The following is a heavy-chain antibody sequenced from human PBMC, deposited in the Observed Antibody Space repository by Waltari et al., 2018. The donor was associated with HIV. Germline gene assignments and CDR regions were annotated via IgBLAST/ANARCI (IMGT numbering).Heavy chain of an antibody. D-gene: IGHD6-13*01. V-gene: IGHV1-2*02. CDR3: ARAAAAGRGTLRDFGY. J-gene: IGHJ4*02. Sequence: QVQLVQSGAEVKKPGASVKVSCKASGYTFTGYYMHWVRQAPGQGLEWMGWINPNSGGTNYAQKFQGRVTMTRDTSISTAYMELSRLRSDDTAVYYCARAAAAGRGTLRDFGYWGQGTLVTVSS. CDR1: GYTFTGYY. CDR2: INPNSGGT.